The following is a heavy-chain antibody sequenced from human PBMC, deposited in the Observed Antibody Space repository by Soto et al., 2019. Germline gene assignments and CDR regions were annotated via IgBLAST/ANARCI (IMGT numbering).Heavy chain of an antibody. CDR2: IYYSGST. J-gene: IGHJ1*01. Sequence: QVQLQESGPGLVKPSQTLSLTCTVSGGSISSGGYYWSWIRQHPGKGLEWIGYIYYSGSTYYNPSLKSRVTISEDTSKNQFSLKLSSVTAADTAVYYCATSKDIVVVPAAMEYFQHWGQGTLVTVSS. D-gene: IGHD2-2*01. CDR1: GGSISSGGYY. V-gene: IGHV4-31*03. CDR3: ATSKDIVVVPAAMEYFQH.